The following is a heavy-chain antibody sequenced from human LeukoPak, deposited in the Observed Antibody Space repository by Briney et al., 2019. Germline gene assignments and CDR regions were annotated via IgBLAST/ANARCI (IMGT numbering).Heavy chain of an antibody. J-gene: IGHJ4*02. D-gene: IGHD6-19*01. CDR3: ASVAAAGYSSGWALDY. CDR1: GFTFTNYD. CDR2: MNPVTGDT. Sequence: ASVRVSCKASGFTFTNYDINWVRQATGQGLEWMGWMNPVTGDTGYAQKFQGRVTMTRDTSTSTVYMELSSLRSEDTAVYYCASVAAAGYSSGWALDYWGQGTLVTVSS. V-gene: IGHV1-8*01.